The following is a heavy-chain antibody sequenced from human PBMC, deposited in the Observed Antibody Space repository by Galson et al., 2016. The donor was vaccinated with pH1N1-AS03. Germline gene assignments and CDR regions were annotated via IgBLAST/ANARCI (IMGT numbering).Heavy chain of an antibody. V-gene: IGHV3-7*01. Sequence: SLRLSCAASGFTFSTYWMSWVRQAPGKGLEWVASMNQGGSERYYVDSVKGRFTISRDNAKNSLYLQMNSLRPEDTALYYCARAPPYSGRLYYFDSWGPGALVTVSS. D-gene: IGHD1-26*01. CDR1: GFTFSTYW. J-gene: IGHJ4*02. CDR3: ARAPPYSGRLYYFDS. CDR2: MNQGGSER.